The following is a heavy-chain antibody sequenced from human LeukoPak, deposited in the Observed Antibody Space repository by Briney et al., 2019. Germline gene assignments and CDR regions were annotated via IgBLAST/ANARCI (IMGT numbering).Heavy chain of an antibody. CDR3: ARYGLGDTFDI. CDR1: GFTFSSYW. V-gene: IGHV3-7*01. CDR2: IKQDASET. Sequence: GGSLRLSCAASGFTFSSYWMSWVRQAPGKGLEWVASIKQDASETRYVDSVKGRFTILRDNTETSLFLHMNSLRAEDTAVYYCARYGLGDTFDIWGHGTVVTVSS. J-gene: IGHJ3*02. D-gene: IGHD4-17*01.